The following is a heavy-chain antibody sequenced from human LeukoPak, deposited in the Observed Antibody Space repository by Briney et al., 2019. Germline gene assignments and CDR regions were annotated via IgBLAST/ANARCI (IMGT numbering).Heavy chain of an antibody. V-gene: IGHV4-59*01. Sequence: SSETLSLTCTVSGGSISSYSWSWIRQPPGKGLEWIGYIYYSGSTNYNPSLKSRVTISVDTSKNQFSLELSSVTAADTAVYYCARITGIVGAPFDYWGQGTLVTVSS. J-gene: IGHJ4*02. D-gene: IGHD1-26*01. CDR3: ARITGIVGAPFDY. CDR1: GGSISSYS. CDR2: IYYSGST.